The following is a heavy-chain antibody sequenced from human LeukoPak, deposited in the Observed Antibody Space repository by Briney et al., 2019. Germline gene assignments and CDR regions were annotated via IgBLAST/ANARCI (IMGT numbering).Heavy chain of an antibody. CDR3: ASTPRRLARYYFDY. D-gene: IGHD2-15*01. Sequence: PSETLSLTCTVSGGPISSYYWSWIRQPPGKGLEWIGYIYYSGSTNYNPSLKSRVTISVDTSKNQFSLKLSSVTAADTAVYYCASTPRRLARYYFDYWGQGTLVTVSS. V-gene: IGHV4-59*08. J-gene: IGHJ4*02. CDR2: IYYSGST. CDR1: GGPISSYY.